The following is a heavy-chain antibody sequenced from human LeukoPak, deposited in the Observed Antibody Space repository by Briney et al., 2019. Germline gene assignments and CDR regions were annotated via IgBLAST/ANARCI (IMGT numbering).Heavy chain of an antibody. J-gene: IGHJ6*02. CDR3: ARDGIAVAGTDYYGMDV. CDR2: ISYDGSNK. V-gene: IGHV3-30*03. CDR1: GFXFSSYG. Sequence: PGRSLRLSCAASGFXFSSYGIHWVRQAPGKGLEWVAVISYDGSNKYYADSVKGRFTISRDNSKNTLYLQMNSLRSDDTAVYYCARDGIAVAGTDYYGMDVWGQGTTVTVSS. D-gene: IGHD6-19*01.